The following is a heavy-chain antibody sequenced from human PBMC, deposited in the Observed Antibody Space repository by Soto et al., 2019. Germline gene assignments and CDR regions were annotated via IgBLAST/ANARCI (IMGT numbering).Heavy chain of an antibody. CDR2: INTGNGNT. J-gene: IGHJ4*02. Sequence: QVQIVQSGAEVKKPGAAVKVSCKTSGYTFTLYTSHWGRQAPGQRLEWMGWINTGNGNTKYSQRFQGRVTMSRDTSASTAYMELSSLTSEDTAVYYCAKLGGGYIFGPYLDYWGQGTLVTVSS. D-gene: IGHD5-18*01. V-gene: IGHV1-3*04. CDR1: GYTFTLYT. CDR3: AKLGGGYIFGPYLDY.